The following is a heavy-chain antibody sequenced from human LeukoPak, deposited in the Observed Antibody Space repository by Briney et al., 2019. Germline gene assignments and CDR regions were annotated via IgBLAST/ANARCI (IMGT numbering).Heavy chain of an antibody. J-gene: IGHJ4*02. CDR3: ARLRSSGPSRYFDY. D-gene: IGHD6-19*01. V-gene: IGHV1-2*02. Sequence: ASVKVSCKASAYTFTGYHIHWVRQAPGQGLEWMGWINPNSGGTNYAQKFQGRVTMTRDTSISTAYMELSRLRSDDTAVYFCARLRSSGPSRYFDYWGQGTLVTVSS. CDR2: INPNSGGT. CDR1: AYTFTGYH.